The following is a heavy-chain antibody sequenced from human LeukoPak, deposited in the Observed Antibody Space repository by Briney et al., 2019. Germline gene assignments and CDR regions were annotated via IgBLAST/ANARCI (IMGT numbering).Heavy chain of an antibody. D-gene: IGHD3-22*01. CDR1: GFTFSSYS. J-gene: IGHJ4*02. CDR2: ISSSRSYI. V-gene: IGHV3-21*01. CDR3: AREDSSGYYPFDY. Sequence: PEGSLRLSCAASGFTFSSYSMNWVRQAPGKGLEWVSSISSSRSYIYYADSVKGRFTISGDNAKNSLYLQMNSLRAEDTAVYYCAREDSSGYYPFDYWGQGTLVTVSS.